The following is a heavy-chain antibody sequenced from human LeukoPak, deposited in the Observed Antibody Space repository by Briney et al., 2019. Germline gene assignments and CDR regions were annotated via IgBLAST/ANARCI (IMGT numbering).Heavy chain of an antibody. Sequence: GGSLRLSCAASGFTFSSYSMNWVRQAPGKGLEWVSSISSSSSYIYYADSVKGRFTISRDNAKNSLYLQMNSLRAEDTAVYYCARGEEARPHDYWGQGTLATVSS. V-gene: IGHV3-21*01. CDR3: ARGEEARPHDY. CDR1: GFTFSSYS. J-gene: IGHJ4*02. D-gene: IGHD6-6*01. CDR2: ISSSSSYI.